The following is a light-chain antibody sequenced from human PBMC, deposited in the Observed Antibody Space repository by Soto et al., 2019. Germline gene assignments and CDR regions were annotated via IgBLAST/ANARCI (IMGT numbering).Light chain of an antibody. CDR1: TSDVGGYNY. Sequence: QSALTQPASVSGSPGQSITISCTGTTSDVGGYNYVSWYQQHPGKAPKLMIYEVSNRPSGVSNRFSGSKSGNTASLTISGLQTSDEAHYYCSSYTSGSTLVFGTGTKVTVL. V-gene: IGLV2-14*01. CDR2: EVS. CDR3: SSYTSGSTLV. J-gene: IGLJ1*01.